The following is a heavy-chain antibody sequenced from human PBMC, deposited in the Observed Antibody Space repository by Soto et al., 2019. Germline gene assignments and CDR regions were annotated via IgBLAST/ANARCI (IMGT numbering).Heavy chain of an antibody. CDR1: GGSISSYY. CDR2: IYYSGST. Sequence: SGALSLTCTVSGGSISSYYWSWIRQPPGKGLEWIGYIYYSGSTNYNPSLKSRVTISVDTSKNQFSLKLSSVTAADTAVYYCARSDGRYWGQGTLVTVSS. CDR3: ARSDGRY. V-gene: IGHV4-59*01. J-gene: IGHJ4*02.